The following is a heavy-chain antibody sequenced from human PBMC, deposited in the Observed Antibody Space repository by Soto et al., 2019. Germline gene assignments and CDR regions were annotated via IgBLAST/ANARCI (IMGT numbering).Heavy chain of an antibody. J-gene: IGHJ3*02. V-gene: IGHV4-31*03. CDR3: ARDHNGFNTAFDI. CDR2: VYSSGRT. D-gene: IGHD5-12*01. Sequence: QLQRQESGPGLVRPSQTLSLTCSVSGGSITSGGYYWGWIRQLPGKGLEWVAYVYSSGRTYYNPSLVSRLSISLDTSKNQFSLILRSVTVADTAIYYCARDHNGFNTAFDIWGQGEMVTVSS. CDR1: GGSITSGGYY.